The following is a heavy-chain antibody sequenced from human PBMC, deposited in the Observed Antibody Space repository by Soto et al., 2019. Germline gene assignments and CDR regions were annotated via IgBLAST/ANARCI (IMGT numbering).Heavy chain of an antibody. V-gene: IGHV3-23*01. CDR1: GFTFSSYA. Sequence: SLRLSCAASGFTFSSYAMSWVRQAPGKGLEWVSAISGSGGSTYYADSVKGRFTISRDNSKNTLYLQMNSLRAEDTAVYYCAKDRYCSGGSCYSYYFDYWGQGTLVTVSS. D-gene: IGHD2-15*01. CDR2: ISGSGGST. CDR3: AKDRYCSGGSCYSYYFDY. J-gene: IGHJ4*02.